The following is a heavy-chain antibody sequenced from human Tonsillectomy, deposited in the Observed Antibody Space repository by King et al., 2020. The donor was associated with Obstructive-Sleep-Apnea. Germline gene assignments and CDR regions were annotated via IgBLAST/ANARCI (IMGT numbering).Heavy chain of an antibody. Sequence: HVQLVESGGGVVQPGRSLTLSCAASGFTFSSYAMHWVRQAPGKGLEWVAIISFDGSLKYYADSVKGRFTISRDNSKKTLYLQMNSLRAEDTAVFYCARGHLWFGTSWGQGTLVTVSS. J-gene: IGHJ4*02. CDR1: GFTFSSYA. CDR2: ISFDGSLK. V-gene: IGHV3-30*04. D-gene: IGHD3-10*01. CDR3: ARGHLWFGTS.